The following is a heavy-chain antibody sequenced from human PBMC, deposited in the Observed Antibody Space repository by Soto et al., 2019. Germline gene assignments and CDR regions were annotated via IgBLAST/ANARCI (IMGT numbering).Heavy chain of an antibody. J-gene: IGHJ6*02. CDR2: ISGSGGTT. Sequence: GGSLRLSCAASGFTFSTYGMSWVRQAPGRGLEWVSAISGSGGTTYYADSVKGRFTISRDNSNNMLYLQMNSLRAEDTAIYYCAKGPGYCSGGSCYSSYYYGMDVWAKGPRSPSP. V-gene: IGHV3-23*01. CDR3: AKGPGYCSGGSCYSSYYYGMDV. D-gene: IGHD2-15*01. CDR1: GFTFSTYG.